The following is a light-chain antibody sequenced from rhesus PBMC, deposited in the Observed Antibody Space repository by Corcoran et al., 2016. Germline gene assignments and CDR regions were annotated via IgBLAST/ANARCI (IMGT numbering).Light chain of an antibody. V-gene: IGKV1S9*01. J-gene: IGKJ4*01. CDR1: QSLSNY. CDR3: QQGYSYPLT. CDR2: RAS. Sequence: DIPMTQSPSSLSASVGDRVTITCQASQSLSNYLNWYQQKPGKIPKLLIYRASSLQSGIPSRFSGSGSGTDFTLTISSLQTEDCATYYCQQGYSYPLTFGGGTKVELK.